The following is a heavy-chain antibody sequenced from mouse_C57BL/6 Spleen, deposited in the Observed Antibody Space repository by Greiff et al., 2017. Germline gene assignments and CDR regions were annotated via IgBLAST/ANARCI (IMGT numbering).Heavy chain of an antibody. Sequence: VQLQQSGAELARPGASVKMSCTASGYTFTSYTMHWVKQRPGQGLEWIGSINPSSGYTKYDQKFKDKATLTADKSSSTAYMQLSSLTSEDSAVYYCSRRDSSGLYAMDYWGQGTSVTVSS. CDR1: GYTFTSYT. J-gene: IGHJ4*01. V-gene: IGHV1-4*01. CDR3: SRRDSSGLYAMDY. CDR2: INPSSGYT. D-gene: IGHD3-2*02.